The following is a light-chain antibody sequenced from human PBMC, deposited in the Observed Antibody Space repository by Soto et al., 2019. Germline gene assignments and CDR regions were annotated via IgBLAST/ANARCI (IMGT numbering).Light chain of an antibody. J-gene: IGKJ1*01. CDR1: QDITKF. CDR2: GAS. V-gene: IGKV1-12*01. CDR3: QQASGFPRT. Sequence: DIQVTQSPSSVSASVGDRIAITCRASQDITKFLAWYQQTPGKAPKLLIRGASTLHSGVPSRFSGSGSGTNFSLTISSLQPEDFATYYCQQASGFPRTFGQGTKVDIK.